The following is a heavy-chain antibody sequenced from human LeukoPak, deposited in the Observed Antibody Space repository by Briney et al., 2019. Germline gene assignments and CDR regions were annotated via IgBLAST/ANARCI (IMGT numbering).Heavy chain of an antibody. V-gene: IGHV4-39*01. CDR1: GVSISSSSYY. D-gene: IGHD3-3*01. CDR2: IYYSGST. CDR3: ARLDFWSGYPNSPNWFDP. Sequence: SETLSLTCTVSGVSISSSSYYWGWIRQPPGKGLEWIGSIYYSGSTYYNPSLKSRVTISVDTYKNQLSLKLSSVPAADTPVYSCARLDFWSGYPNSPNWFDPWGQRTLVTVSS. J-gene: IGHJ5*02.